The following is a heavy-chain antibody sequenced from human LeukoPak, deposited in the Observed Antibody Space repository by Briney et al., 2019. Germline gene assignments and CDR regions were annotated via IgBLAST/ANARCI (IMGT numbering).Heavy chain of an antibody. CDR2: ISGGSSYT. CDR3: ARVSLLDDGGLGDY. Sequence: GGSLRLSCSASGFTFSDYYMTWFRQAPGKGLEWVSYISGGSSYTNFADSVKGRFTISRDNAKNSLYLQMNSLRAEDTAVYYCARVSLLDDGGLGDYWGQGTLVTVSS. CDR1: GFTFSDYY. V-gene: IGHV3-11*06. D-gene: IGHD4-23*01. J-gene: IGHJ4*02.